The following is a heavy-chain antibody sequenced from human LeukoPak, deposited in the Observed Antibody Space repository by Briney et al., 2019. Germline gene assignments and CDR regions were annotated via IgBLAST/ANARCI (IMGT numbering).Heavy chain of an antibody. Sequence: SETLSLTCTISGGSISTYYWSCIRQPPGKGLEWIGYVYSSGSTDYNPSLKSRVTISLDTSQNQISLNVTSITTADTAVYYCARLTYSTSWYYFVFWGQGTLVTVSS. CDR3: ARLTYSTSWYYFVF. CDR2: VYSSGST. J-gene: IGHJ4*02. V-gene: IGHV4-59*01. D-gene: IGHD6-13*01. CDR1: GGSISTYY.